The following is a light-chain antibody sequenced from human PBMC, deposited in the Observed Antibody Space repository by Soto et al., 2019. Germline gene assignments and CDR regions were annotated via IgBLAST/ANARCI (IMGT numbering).Light chain of an antibody. J-gene: IGKJ1*01. CDR2: NAS. CDR3: QQYHSDSPWT. Sequence: DIQMTQSPSTLSASVGDRVTITCRASQNIRNYLAWYQQKPGKAPKLLIYNASNLESGVPSRFSGSGSGTEFALFISSLQPDDFATYYCQQYHSDSPWTFGQGTKVDIK. CDR1: QNIRNY. V-gene: IGKV1-5*03.